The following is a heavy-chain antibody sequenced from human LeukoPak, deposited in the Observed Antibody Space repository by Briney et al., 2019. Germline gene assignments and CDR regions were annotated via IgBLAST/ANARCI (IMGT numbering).Heavy chain of an antibody. Sequence: GASVKVSCKVSGYTLTELSMRWVRQAPGKGLEWMGGFDPEDGETIYAQKFQGRVTMTEDTSTDTAYMELSSLRSEDTAVYYCATAHCTNGVCYMNFDYWGQGTLVTVSS. CDR3: ATAHCTNGVCYMNFDY. CDR1: GYTLTELS. D-gene: IGHD2-8*01. CDR2: FDPEDGET. J-gene: IGHJ4*02. V-gene: IGHV1-24*01.